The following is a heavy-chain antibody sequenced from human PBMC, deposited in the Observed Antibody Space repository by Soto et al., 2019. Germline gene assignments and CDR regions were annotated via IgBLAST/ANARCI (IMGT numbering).Heavy chain of an antibody. J-gene: IGHJ5*01. CDR2: ILYSGNT. Sequence: ETLSLTCNVSGGSIGGYYWNWIRQSPGRGLEWIGSILYSGNTNYNPSLSSRVTISVDPSKNQFSLKVHSVNAADTAIYYCAKSRGITGTTFNWFDSWGQGTQVTVSS. D-gene: IGHD1-20*01. V-gene: IGHV4-59*01. CDR3: AKSRGITGTTFNWFDS. CDR1: GGSIGGYY.